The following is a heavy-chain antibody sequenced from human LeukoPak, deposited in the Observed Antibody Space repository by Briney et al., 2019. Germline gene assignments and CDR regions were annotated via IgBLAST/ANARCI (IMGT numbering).Heavy chain of an antibody. CDR2: INSDGSTT. J-gene: IGHJ4*02. CDR3: ARDLHCSGGSCYSGLHY. V-gene: IGHV3-74*01. CDR1: GFTFSSYW. Sequence: GGSLRLSCAASGFTFSSYWMHWVRQAPGKGLVCVSRINSDGSTTSYADSVKGRFTISRDNAKNTLYLQMNSLRPEDTAVYYCARDLHCSGGSCYSGLHYWGQGTLVTVSS. D-gene: IGHD2-15*01.